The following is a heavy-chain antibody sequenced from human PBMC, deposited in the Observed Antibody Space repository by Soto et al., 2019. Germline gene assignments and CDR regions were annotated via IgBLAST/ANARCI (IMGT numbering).Heavy chain of an antibody. CDR3: ARSWGNTIFGVVIIPAY. CDR2: INTNTGKP. V-gene: IGHV7-4-1*01. CDR1: GYTFTSYA. Sequence: QVQLVQSGSELKKPGASVKVSCKASGYTFTSYAMNWVRQAPGQGLEWMGWINTNTGKPTYAQGFTGRFVFSLDTSVTTAYLQICSLKAEDTAVYYCARSWGNTIFGVVIIPAYWGQGTLVTVSS. J-gene: IGHJ4*02. D-gene: IGHD3-3*01.